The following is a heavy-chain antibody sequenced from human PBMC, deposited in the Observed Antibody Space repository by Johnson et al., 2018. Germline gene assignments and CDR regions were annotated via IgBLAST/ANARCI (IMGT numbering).Heavy chain of an antibody. CDR1: GFTFSSYG. CDR3: AKDQGYGDYYYGRDV. CDR2: ISYDGSNK. D-gene: IGHD4-17*01. V-gene: IGHV3-30*18. Sequence: QVQLVESGGGVVQSGRSLRLSCAASGFTFSSYGMHWVRQAPGKGLEWVAVISYDGSNKYYADSVKGRFTISRDNSKNTLYLQMNSRRAEDTAVYYCAKDQGYGDYYYGRDVWGQGTTVTVSS. J-gene: IGHJ6*02.